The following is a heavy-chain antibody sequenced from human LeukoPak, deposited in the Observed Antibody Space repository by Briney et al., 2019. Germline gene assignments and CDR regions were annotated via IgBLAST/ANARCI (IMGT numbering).Heavy chain of an antibody. J-gene: IGHJ6*03. Sequence: GGSLRLSCAASGFTFSSYEMNWVRQAPGKGLEWVSYISSSGSTIYYADSVKGRFTISRDNAKNSLYLQMNSLRAEDTAVYYCARAHGDYAHYYYYYMDVWGKGTTVTVSS. D-gene: IGHD4-17*01. V-gene: IGHV3-48*03. CDR3: ARAHGDYAHYYYYYMDV. CDR2: ISSSGSTI. CDR1: GFTFSSYE.